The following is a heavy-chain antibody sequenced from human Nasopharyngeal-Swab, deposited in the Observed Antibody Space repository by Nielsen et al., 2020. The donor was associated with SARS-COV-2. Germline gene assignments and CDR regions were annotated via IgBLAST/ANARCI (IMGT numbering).Heavy chain of an antibody. CDR1: GFTFSSYG. Sequence: GESLKISCAASGFTFSSYGMHWVRQAPGKGLEWVAVISYDGSNKYYADSVKGRFTISRDNSKNTLYLQMNSLRAEDTAVYYCARTGPGYYDSSGYYGRNFDYWGQGTLVTVSS. J-gene: IGHJ4*02. CDR3: ARTGPGYYDSSGYYGRNFDY. CDR2: ISYDGSNK. V-gene: IGHV3-30*03. D-gene: IGHD3-22*01.